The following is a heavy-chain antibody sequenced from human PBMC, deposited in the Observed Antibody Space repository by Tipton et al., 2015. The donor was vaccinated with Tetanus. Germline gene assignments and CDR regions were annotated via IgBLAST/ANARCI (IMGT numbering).Heavy chain of an antibody. Sequence: QLVQSGAEVKKPGESLKISCQASGYSFPHYYIAWVRHMPGKGLEWMGTIHPGDSDIQYSPSFRGQVAISADKSINTAYLQWSSLKASDTAIYYCARRRTNTNLVCWFESGGQGTRVTVSS. J-gene: IGHJ5*01. CDR3: ARRRTNTNLVCWFES. CDR2: IHPGDSDI. D-gene: IGHD1/OR15-1a*01. V-gene: IGHV5-51*01. CDR1: GYSFPHYY.